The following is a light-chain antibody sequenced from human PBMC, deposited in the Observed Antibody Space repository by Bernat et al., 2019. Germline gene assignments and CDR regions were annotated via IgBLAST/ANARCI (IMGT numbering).Light chain of an antibody. CDR1: NTDVGSYNL. CDR3: FSYVGSYTVI. Sequence: QSALTPPASVSGSPGQSITISCTGTNTDVGSYNLVSWYQQHPGKAPKLMIYEDSKRPSGVSNRFSGSKSVNTASLTISGLQAEDEADYYCFSYVGSYTVIFGGGTKLTVL. V-gene: IGLV2-23*01. CDR2: EDS. J-gene: IGLJ2*01.